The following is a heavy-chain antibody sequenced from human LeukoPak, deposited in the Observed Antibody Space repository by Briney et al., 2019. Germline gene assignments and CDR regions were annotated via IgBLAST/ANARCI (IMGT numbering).Heavy chain of an antibody. V-gene: IGHV3-53*01. D-gene: IGHD4-17*01. CDR2: IYSGGST. CDR3: ARVVDHDYGDYYLDY. J-gene: IGHJ4*02. Sequence: PGGSLRLSCVASGFTVSSNDMSWVRQAPGKGLECISVIYSGGSTDYADSVKGRLTISRDNSKNTLYLQMNSLRAEDTAVYYCARVVDHDYGDYYLDYWGQGTLVTVSS. CDR1: GFTVSSND.